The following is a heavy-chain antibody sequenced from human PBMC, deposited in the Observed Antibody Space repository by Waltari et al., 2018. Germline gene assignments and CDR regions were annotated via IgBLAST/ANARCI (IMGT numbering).Heavy chain of an antibody. Sequence: QVQLQESGPGLVKPSETLSLTCTVSGGSIDNYYWTWIRHPAEQGLQWLGRVHSNGGANWNPSLGSRLSLSIQTSKNQFSLRLTSVTAADTAIYYCARGRFTGSWFYLDSWGQGTLVTVSS. V-gene: IGHV4-4*07. J-gene: IGHJ4*02. D-gene: IGHD6-13*01. CDR3: ARGRFTGSWFYLDS. CDR1: GGSIDNYY. CDR2: VHSNGGA.